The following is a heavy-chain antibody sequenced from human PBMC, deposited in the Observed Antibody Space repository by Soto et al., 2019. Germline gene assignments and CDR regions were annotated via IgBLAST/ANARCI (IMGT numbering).Heavy chain of an antibody. CDR2: IYSSGST. Sequence: TLSPTCTLSARSISSSGYYWSWIRQHPGKGLEWIGYIYSSGSTYYNPSRKSRVTKSADTTNNQFSLKLSSVTAADTAVYYCERGNNVLRYFGNWFDPWGQGTLVTVSS. V-gene: IGHV4-31*02. D-gene: IGHD3-9*01. CDR1: ARSISSSGYY. CDR3: ERGNNVLRYFGNWFDP. J-gene: IGHJ5*02.